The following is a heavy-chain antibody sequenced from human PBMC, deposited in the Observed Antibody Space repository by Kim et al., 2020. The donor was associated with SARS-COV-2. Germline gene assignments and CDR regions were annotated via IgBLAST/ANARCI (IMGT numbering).Heavy chain of an antibody. J-gene: IGHJ4*02. V-gene: IGHV3-33*01. CDR3: ASLTPSKRAYEEEVGN. CDR2: IWSDGSNK. D-gene: IGHD5-12*01. Sequence: GGSLRLSCAASGFTFSNYGMHWVRQAPGKGLEWVAVIWSDGSNKYYADTVKGRFTISRDNSKNTHYLQMNSLRAEDTAVYYCASLTPSKRAYEEEVGNWGQGPLVPVSS. CDR1: GFTFSNYG.